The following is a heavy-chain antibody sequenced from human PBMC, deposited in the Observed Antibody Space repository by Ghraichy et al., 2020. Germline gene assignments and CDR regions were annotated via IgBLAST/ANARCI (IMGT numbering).Heavy chain of an antibody. J-gene: IGHJ6*03. CDR3: ASQYYYDSSGYNSNMDV. V-gene: IGHV4-59*01. CDR1: GGSISSYY. Sequence: SETLSLTCTVSGGSISSYYWSWIRQPPGKGLEWIGYIYYSGSTNYNPSLKSRVTISVDTSKNQFSLKLSSVTAADTAVYYCASQYYYDSSGYNSNMDVWGKGTTVTVSS. CDR2: IYYSGST. D-gene: IGHD3-22*01.